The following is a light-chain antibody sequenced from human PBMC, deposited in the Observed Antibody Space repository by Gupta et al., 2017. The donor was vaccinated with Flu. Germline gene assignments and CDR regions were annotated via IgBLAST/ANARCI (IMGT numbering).Light chain of an antibody. Sequence: SLGARATINCKSSQNVLYISKNKNYLAWYQQKPGQPPKLLISWVSTRESGVPDRFSGSGSGTDFTLTISSLQAEDVAVYYCQQDYSTPWTFGQGTSVAIK. V-gene: IGKV4-1*01. CDR1: QNVLYISKNKNY. J-gene: IGKJ1*01. CDR3: QQDYSTPWT. CDR2: WVS.